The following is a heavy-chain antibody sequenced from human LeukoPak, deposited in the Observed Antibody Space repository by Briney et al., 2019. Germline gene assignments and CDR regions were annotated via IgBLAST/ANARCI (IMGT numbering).Heavy chain of an antibody. CDR3: ARDGRLTIFVRGIITEGSPPKN. V-gene: IGHV1-2*02. D-gene: IGHD3-10*01. CDR1: RYTFTDSY. Sequence: GASVKVSCKASRYTFTDSYMHGVRQAAGQGLEGMGWINPKTGGTNYAQRFQGRVIMTRDTSIRTAYMDLHCLKSGDTAVYYCARDGRLTIFVRGIITEGSPPKNWDQGTLVTVSS. CDR2: INPKTGGT. J-gene: IGHJ4*02.